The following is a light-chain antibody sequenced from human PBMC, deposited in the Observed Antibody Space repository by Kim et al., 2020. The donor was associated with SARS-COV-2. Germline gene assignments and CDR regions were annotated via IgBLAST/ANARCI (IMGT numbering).Light chain of an antibody. CDR3: ATWDDSLNEYV. Sequence: ELTQPPSASGTPGQRVTISCSGSRSNIGRNIVNWYQQFPGTAPKLLMYSYNQRPSGVPDRFSGSKSGTSASLAISGLQSEDEADYYCATWDDSLNEYVFGTGTKVTVL. CDR2: SYN. V-gene: IGLV1-44*01. CDR1: RSNIGRNI. J-gene: IGLJ1*01.